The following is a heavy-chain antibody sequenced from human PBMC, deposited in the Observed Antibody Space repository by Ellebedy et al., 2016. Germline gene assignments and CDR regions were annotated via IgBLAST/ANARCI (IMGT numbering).Heavy chain of an antibody. CDR3: ARSDTYSSTWYDVFGP. D-gene: IGHD6-13*01. CDR1: GGSFSGYY. V-gene: IGHV4-34*01. J-gene: IGHJ5*02. Sequence: SETLSLTXAVYGGSFSGYYWSWIRQPPGKGLEWIGEINQSGSTNYNPSLKSRVTISVDTSKNQFSLKLSSVTAADTAVYYCARSDTYSSTWYDVFGPWGQGTLVTVSS. CDR2: INQSGST.